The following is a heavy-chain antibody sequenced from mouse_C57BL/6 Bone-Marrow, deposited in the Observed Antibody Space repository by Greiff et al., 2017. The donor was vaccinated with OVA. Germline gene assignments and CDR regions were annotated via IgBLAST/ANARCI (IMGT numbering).Heavy chain of an antibody. J-gene: IGHJ2*01. CDR1: GYTFTSYW. D-gene: IGHD2-3*01. V-gene: IGHV1-59*01. CDR3: ARQEYDGYSYYFDY. CDR2: IDPSDSYT. Sequence: QVQLQQPGAELVRPGTSVKLSCKASGYTFTSYWMHWVKQRPGQGLEWIGVIDPSDSYTNSNQKFKGKATLTVDTSSSTAYMQLSSLTSEDSAVYYCARQEYDGYSYYFDYWGQGTTLTVSS.